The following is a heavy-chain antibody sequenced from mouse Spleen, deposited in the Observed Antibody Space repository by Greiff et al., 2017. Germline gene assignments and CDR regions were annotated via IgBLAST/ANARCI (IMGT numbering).Heavy chain of an antibody. CDR2: ISSGGSYT. CDR3: ARPAYYRYDEGFAY. CDR1: GFTFSSYG. Sequence: EVKLMESGGDLVKPGGSLKLSCAASGFTFSSYGMSWVRQTPDKRLEWVATISSGGSYTYYPDSVKGRFTISRDNAKNTLYLQMSSLKSEDTAMYYCARPAYYRYDEGFAYWGQGTLVTVSA. V-gene: IGHV5-6*01. D-gene: IGHD2-14*01. J-gene: IGHJ3*01.